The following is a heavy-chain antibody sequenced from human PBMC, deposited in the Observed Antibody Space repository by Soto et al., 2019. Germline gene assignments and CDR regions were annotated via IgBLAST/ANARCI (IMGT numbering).Heavy chain of an antibody. Sequence: EVQLLESGGGLVQPGGSLRLSCAASGFTFSSYAMRWVRQAPVKGLEWVSAISSSGGSTYYADSVKGRFTISRDNPKNTPYLQMNSLSAEDTAVYYCARRGSGSYYDYWGQGTLVTVSS. CDR1: GFTFSSYA. CDR3: ARRGSGSYYDY. CDR2: ISSSGGST. D-gene: IGHD1-26*01. V-gene: IGHV3-23*01. J-gene: IGHJ4*02.